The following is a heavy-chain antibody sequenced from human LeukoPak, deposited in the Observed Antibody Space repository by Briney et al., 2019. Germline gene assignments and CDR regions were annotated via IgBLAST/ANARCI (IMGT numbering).Heavy chain of an antibody. CDR3: ARQAYYYGSGSYYTHYFDY. CDR1: GFTVSSNY. D-gene: IGHD3-10*01. J-gene: IGHJ4*02. CDR2: IYSGGST. Sequence: PGGSLRPSCAASGFTVSSNYMSWVRQAPGKGLEWVSVIYSGGSTYYADSVKGRFTISRDNSKNTLYLQMNSLRAEDTAVYYCARQAYYYGSGSYYTHYFDYWGQGTLVTVSS. V-gene: IGHV3-66*04.